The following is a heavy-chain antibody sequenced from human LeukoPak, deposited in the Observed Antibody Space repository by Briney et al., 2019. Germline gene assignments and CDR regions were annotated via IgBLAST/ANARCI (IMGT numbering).Heavy chain of an antibody. CDR1: GYTFTSYY. D-gene: IGHD5-24*01. V-gene: IGHV1-46*01. CDR3: ARGRDGYNLRTYFDY. J-gene: IGHJ4*02. Sequence: ATVKVSCKASGYTFTSYYMHWVRQAPGQGLEWMGIINPSGGSTSYAQKFQGRVTMTRDTSTSTVYMELSSLRSEDTAVYYCARGRDGYNLRTYFDYWGQGTLVTVSS. CDR2: INPSGGST.